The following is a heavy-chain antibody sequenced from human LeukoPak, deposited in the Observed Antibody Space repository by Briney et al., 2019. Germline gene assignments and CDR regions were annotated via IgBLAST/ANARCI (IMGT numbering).Heavy chain of an antibody. J-gene: IGHJ5*02. CDR1: GFTFSSYG. Sequence: PGGSLRLSCAASGFTFSSYGMHWVRQAPGKGLEWVAVIWYDGSNKYYADSVKGRFTISRDNSKNTLYLQMNSLRAEDTAVYYCARDPGGGWFDPWGQGTLVTVSS. CDR2: IWYDGSNK. CDR3: ARDPGGGWFDP. D-gene: IGHD3-10*01. V-gene: IGHV3-33*01.